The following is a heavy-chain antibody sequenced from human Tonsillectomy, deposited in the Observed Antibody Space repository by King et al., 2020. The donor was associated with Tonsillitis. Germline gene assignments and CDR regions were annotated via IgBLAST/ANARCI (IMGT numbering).Heavy chain of an antibody. Sequence: VQLVESGGGLVQPGGSLRLSCAASGFTFSSYSMNWVRQAPGKGLEWVSYISSSSSTIYYADSVKGRFTISRDNAKNSLYLQMNSLRAEDTAVYYCAREGRGYDTSRGAFDIWGQGTMVTVSS. CDR1: GFTFSSYS. CDR3: AREGRGYDTSRGAFDI. V-gene: IGHV3-48*01. D-gene: IGHD3-22*01. CDR2: ISSSSSTI. J-gene: IGHJ3*02.